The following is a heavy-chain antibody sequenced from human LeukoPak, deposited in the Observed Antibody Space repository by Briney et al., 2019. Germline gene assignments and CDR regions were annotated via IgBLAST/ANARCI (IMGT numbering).Heavy chain of an antibody. CDR3: ARRGDISTDYAFDY. V-gene: IGHV4-39*02. CDR1: GGSINSNSHQ. Sequence: SETPSLTCSVSGGSINSNSHQWDWIRQAPGKGLEWIGNIYYSGTNSYNPSLKSRVTISVDTSKNHFSLRLTSVTAADTAVYYCARRGDISTDYAFDYWGQGTLVTVSS. J-gene: IGHJ4*02. CDR2: IYYSGTN. D-gene: IGHD3-9*01.